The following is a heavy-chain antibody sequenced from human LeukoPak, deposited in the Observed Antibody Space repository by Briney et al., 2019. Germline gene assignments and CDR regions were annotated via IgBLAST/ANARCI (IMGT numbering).Heavy chain of an antibody. D-gene: IGHD3-22*01. CDR1: GLTFSSYG. J-gene: IGHJ4*02. V-gene: IGHV3-33*01. CDR2: IWYDGINK. Sequence: PGRSLRLSCAASGLTFSSYGMHWVRQAPGKGLEWVAFIWYDGINKYYADSVKGRFTISRDNSKNTLYLQMNSLRAEDTAVYYCARDPRAYYDTSGYTFDSWGQGTLVTVSS. CDR3: ARDPRAYYDTSGYTFDS.